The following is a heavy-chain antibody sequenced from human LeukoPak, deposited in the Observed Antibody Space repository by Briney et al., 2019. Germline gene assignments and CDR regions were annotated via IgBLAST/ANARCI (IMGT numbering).Heavy chain of an antibody. V-gene: IGHV4-38-2*02. CDR2: MYHTGTT. Sequence: PSETLSLTCTVSGYSVSSGYFWGWIRQPPGKRLEWIGNMYHTGTTYYNPSLKSRVTITIDTSKNQFSLKLRSVTAADTAVYYCVEMATMNWGQGTLVTVSS. J-gene: IGHJ4*02. CDR3: VEMATMN. D-gene: IGHD5-24*01. CDR1: GYSVSSGYF.